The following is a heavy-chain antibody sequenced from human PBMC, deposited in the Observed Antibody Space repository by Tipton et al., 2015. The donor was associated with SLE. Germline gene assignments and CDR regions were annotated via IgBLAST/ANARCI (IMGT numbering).Heavy chain of an antibody. CDR2: ISYSGTT. CDR3: ARDQSETSVVVGVNHDAFDV. CDR1: GGSISSSSHY. V-gene: IGHV4-39*07. Sequence: LSLTCTVSGGSISSSSHYWGWIRQPPGKGLEWIGSISYSGTTYYNPSLKSRVSISIDSSDNQFSLKLSSVTAADTAVYYCARDQSETSVVVGVNHDAFDVWGQGTTVTVS. J-gene: IGHJ3*01. D-gene: IGHD2-21*01.